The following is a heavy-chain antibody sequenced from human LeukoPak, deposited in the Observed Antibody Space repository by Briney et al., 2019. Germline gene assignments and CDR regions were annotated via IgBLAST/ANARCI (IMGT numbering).Heavy chain of an antibody. J-gene: IGHJ6*03. V-gene: IGHV4-39*07. Sequence: SSETLSLTCTVSGGSISSSSYYWGWIRQPPGKGLEWIGSIYYSGSTYYNPSLKSRVTISVDTSKNQFSLKLSSVIAADTAVYYCARCFGNNWFGRYDYYMDVWGKGTTVTVSS. CDR2: IYYSGST. D-gene: IGHD1-1*01. CDR3: ARCFGNNWFGRYDYYMDV. CDR1: GGSISSSSYY.